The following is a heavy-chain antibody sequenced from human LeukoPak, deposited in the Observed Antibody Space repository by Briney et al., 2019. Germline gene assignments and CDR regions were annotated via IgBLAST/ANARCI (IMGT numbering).Heavy chain of an antibody. CDR2: IYSSSSYI. CDR1: GFNFSSYS. V-gene: IGHV3-21*01. J-gene: IGHJ4*02. Sequence: PGGALRLSCAAPGFNFSSYSMNWGRPAPRKGVGWGSSIYSSSSYIYYADSVKGRFTISRDNAKNSLYLQMNSLRAEDMAVYYCARHRPGIAVAGMEDYFDYWGQGTLVTVSS. D-gene: IGHD6-19*01. CDR3: ARHRPGIAVAGMEDYFDY.